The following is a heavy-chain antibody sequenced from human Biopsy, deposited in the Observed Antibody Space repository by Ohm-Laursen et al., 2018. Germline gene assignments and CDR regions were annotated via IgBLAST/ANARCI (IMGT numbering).Heavy chain of an antibody. Sequence: GTLSLTWTVSGGSISSDYWSWIRQTPGKGLEWIGYIYYSGSTNYNPSLKSRVTISVDTSKNQFSLRLNSVTDADTAVYYCARATNSTGWPYYYFYGMDVWGQGTTVTVSS. D-gene: IGHD2/OR15-2a*01. CDR3: ARATNSTGWPYYYFYGMDV. CDR1: GGSISSDY. V-gene: IGHV4-59*01. J-gene: IGHJ6*02. CDR2: IYYSGST.